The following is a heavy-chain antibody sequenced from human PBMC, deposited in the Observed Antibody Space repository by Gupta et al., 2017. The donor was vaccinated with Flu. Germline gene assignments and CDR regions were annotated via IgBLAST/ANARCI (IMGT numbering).Heavy chain of an antibody. V-gene: IGHV3-13*04. CDR3: ARFSDYYYGMDV. J-gene: IGHJ6*02. CDR1: GFTFSSYD. Sequence: EVQLVESGGGLVQPGGSLRLSCAASGFTFSSYDMHWVRQATGKGLEWVSAIGTAGDTYYPGSVKGRFTISRENAKNSLYLQMNSLRAGDTAVYYCARFSDYYYGMDVWGQGTTVTVSS. CDR2: IGTAGDT.